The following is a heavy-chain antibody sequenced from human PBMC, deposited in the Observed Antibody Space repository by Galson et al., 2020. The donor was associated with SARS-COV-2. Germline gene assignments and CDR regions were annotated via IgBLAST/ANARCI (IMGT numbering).Heavy chain of an antibody. D-gene: IGHD3-10*01. J-gene: IGHJ6*02. CDR2: IIPIFATA. Sequence: KISCKASGDTFRYYAISWLRQAPGQGLEWMGGIIPIFATANYAQKFLGKVTITADKSTSTAYMELSSLRSEDTAVYFCARHPRETALPVLVGFLYGMDVWGQGTTVIVSS. CDR1: GDTFRYYA. CDR3: ARHPRETALPVLVGFLYGMDV. V-gene: IGHV1-69*06.